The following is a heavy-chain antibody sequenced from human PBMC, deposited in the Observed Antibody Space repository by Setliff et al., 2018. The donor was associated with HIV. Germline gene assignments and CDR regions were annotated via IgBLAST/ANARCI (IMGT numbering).Heavy chain of an antibody. Sequence: GASVKVSCKASGYTFSDYYIHWVRQAPGQRFEWMGRINPNTGGTKFAQKFQGSVTMTRDTSISTAYMELRRLRSDYTAVYYCASQFGAYDSSGYEHDAFNIWGQGTMVTVSS. CDR1: GYTFSDYY. D-gene: IGHD3-22*01. CDR2: INPNTGGT. V-gene: IGHV1-2*06. CDR3: ASQFGAYDSSGYEHDAFNI. J-gene: IGHJ3*02.